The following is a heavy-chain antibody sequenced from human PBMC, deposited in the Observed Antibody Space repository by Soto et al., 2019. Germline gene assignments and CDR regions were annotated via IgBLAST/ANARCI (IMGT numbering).Heavy chain of an antibody. V-gene: IGHV1-69*13. J-gene: IGHJ4*02. CDR3: ARERYSSSWYEGFDY. D-gene: IGHD6-13*01. CDR1: GGTFSSYA. CDR2: IIPIFGTA. Sequence: SVKVSCKASGGTFSSYAISWVRQAPGQGLEWMGGIIPIFGTANYAQKFQGRVTITADESTSTAYMELSSLRSEDTAVYYCARERYSSSWYEGFDYWGQGTLVTVSS.